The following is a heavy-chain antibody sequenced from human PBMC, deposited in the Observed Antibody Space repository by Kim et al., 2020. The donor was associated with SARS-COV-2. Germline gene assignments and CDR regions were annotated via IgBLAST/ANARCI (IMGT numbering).Heavy chain of an antibody. V-gene: IGHV3-15*01. Sequence: VKGRFTISRDDSKNTLYLQMNSLKTEDTAVYYCTTDHVTIFGVVTRTDYWGQGTLVTVSS. D-gene: IGHD3-3*01. CDR3: TTDHVTIFGVVTRTDY. J-gene: IGHJ4*02.